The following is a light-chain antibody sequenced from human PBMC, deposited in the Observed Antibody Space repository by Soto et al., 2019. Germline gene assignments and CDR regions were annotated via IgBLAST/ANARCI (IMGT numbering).Light chain of an antibody. CDR3: QQSYSTLWT. J-gene: IGKJ1*01. Sequence: DIQMTQSPSSLSASVGDRVTITCRASQSISRYLNWYQHKPGKAPKLLIYAESSLQSGVPSRFSGSGSGTDFTLTISSLQPEDFATYYCQQSYSTLWTFGQGTKVEIK. V-gene: IGKV1-39*01. CDR2: AES. CDR1: QSISRY.